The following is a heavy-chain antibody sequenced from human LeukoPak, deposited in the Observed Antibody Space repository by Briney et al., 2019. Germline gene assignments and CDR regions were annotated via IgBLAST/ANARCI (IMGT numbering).Heavy chain of an antibody. J-gene: IGHJ5*02. D-gene: IGHD3-22*01. CDR3: ARGVDDSSGYYLFDP. V-gene: IGHV4-59*01. Sequence: SETLSLTCTVSGGSIGGYYWSWIRQPPGKGLEWIGYIYYSGSTNYNPSLKSRVTISVDTSKNQFSLKLSSVTAADTAVYYCARGVDDSSGYYLFDPWGQGTLVTVSS. CDR2: IYYSGST. CDR1: GGSIGGYY.